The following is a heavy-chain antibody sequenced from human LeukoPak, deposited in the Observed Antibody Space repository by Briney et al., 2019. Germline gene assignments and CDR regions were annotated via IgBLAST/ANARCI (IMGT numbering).Heavy chain of an antibody. CDR1: GFTFSSYG. Sequence: GRSLRLSCAASGFTFSSYGMHWVRQAPGKGLEWVAVISYDGSNKYYADSVKGRFTISRDNSKNTLYLQMNSLRAEDTAVYYCAKADFDWSWGAFDIRGQGTMVTVSS. V-gene: IGHV3-30*18. CDR2: ISYDGSNK. CDR3: AKADFDWSWGAFDI. D-gene: IGHD3-9*01. J-gene: IGHJ3*02.